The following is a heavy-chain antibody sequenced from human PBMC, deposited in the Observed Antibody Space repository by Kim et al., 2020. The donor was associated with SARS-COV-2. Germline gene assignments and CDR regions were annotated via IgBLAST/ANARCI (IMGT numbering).Heavy chain of an antibody. J-gene: IGHJ4*02. Sequence: AQKFQGRVTMTRNTSISTAYMELSSLRSEDTAVYYCARGGDSYSSSPFDYWGQGTLVTVSS. CDR3: ARGGDSYSSSPFDY. D-gene: IGHD6-6*01. V-gene: IGHV1-8*01.